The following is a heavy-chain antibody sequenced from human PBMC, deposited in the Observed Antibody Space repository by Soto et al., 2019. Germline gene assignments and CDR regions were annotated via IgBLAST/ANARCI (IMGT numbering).Heavy chain of an antibody. Sequence: QVQLVESGGGVVQPGRSLRLSCAASGFTFSSYAIRWVRQAPGKGLEWVAVISYDGSNKYYADSVKGRFTISRDNSKNTLYLQMNSLRAEDTAVYYCARDFRGGATTYYGMDVWGQRTTVTVSS. CDR1: GFTFSSYA. V-gene: IGHV3-30-3*01. D-gene: IGHD1-26*01. CDR3: ARDFRGGATTYYGMDV. J-gene: IGHJ6*02. CDR2: ISYDGSNK.